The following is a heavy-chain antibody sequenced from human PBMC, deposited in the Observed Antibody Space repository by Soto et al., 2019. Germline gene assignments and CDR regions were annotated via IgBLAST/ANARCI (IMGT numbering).Heavy chain of an antibody. J-gene: IGHJ4*02. D-gene: IGHD2-2*01. V-gene: IGHV3-7*01. CDR1: GLTFSNYW. CDR2: INRDGSET. CDR3: ARPARECSSPGCAN. Sequence: EVQLVESGGGLVQPGGSLRLSCVVSGLTFSNYWMSWVRQAPGKGLEWVANINRDGSETYYVDSVKGRFTISRDNIKNSLYLQMTSLRAADTAVYYCARPARECSSPGCANWGQGTLVTVSS.